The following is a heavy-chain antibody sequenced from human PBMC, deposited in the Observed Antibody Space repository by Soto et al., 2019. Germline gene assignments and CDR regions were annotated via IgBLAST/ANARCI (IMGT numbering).Heavy chain of an antibody. V-gene: IGHV3-23*01. J-gene: IGHJ6*02. Sequence: GGSLRLSCSAVGFTFISYAMSWVRQAPGKGLEWVSAISGSGGSTYYADSVKGRFTISRDNSKNTLYLQMNSLRAEDTAVYYSAKDFAWFGELLTEGYYGMEVWGQGTTVTVSS. CDR3: AKDFAWFGELLTEGYYGMEV. CDR2: ISGSGGST. CDR1: GFTFISYA. D-gene: IGHD3-10*01.